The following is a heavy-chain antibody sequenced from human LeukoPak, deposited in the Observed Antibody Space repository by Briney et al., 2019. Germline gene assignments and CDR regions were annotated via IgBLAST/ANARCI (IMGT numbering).Heavy chain of an antibody. CDR2: IYYSGST. D-gene: IGHD3-16*01. Sequence: PSETLSLTCTVSGGSISSYYWSWIRQSPGKGLEWIGYIYYSGSTNYNPSLKSRVTISVDTSKNQFSLRLTSVTAADTAVYYCAKDGGYYFDYWGQGTLVTVSS. J-gene: IGHJ4*02. V-gene: IGHV4-59*01. CDR1: GGSISSYY. CDR3: AKDGGYYFDY.